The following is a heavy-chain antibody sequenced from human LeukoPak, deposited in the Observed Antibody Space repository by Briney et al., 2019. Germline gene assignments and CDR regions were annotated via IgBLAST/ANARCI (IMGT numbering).Heavy chain of an antibody. CDR3: ARDSRRYILTGYFDY. CDR2: INPSGGST. D-gene: IGHD3-9*01. CDR1: GYTFTYHY. Sequence: ASVKVSCKASGYTFTYHYIHLVRQAPGQGLEWMGIINPSGGSTSYAQKFQGRVTMTRDTSTSTVYMELSSLRSEDTAVYYCARDSRRYILTGYFDYWGQGTLVTVSS. J-gene: IGHJ4*02. V-gene: IGHV1-46*01.